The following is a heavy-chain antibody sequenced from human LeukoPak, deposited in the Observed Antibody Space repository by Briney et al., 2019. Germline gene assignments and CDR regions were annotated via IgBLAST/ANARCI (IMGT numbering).Heavy chain of an antibody. Sequence: GGSLRLSCAASGFTFSSYAMHWVRQAPGKGLEWVAVISYDGSNKYYTDSVKGRFTISRDNSKNTLYLQMNSLRAEDTAVYYCARDPGYSSSWRHYYYYYMDVLGKGTTVTVSS. CDR2: ISYDGSNK. D-gene: IGHD6-13*01. CDR1: GFTFSSYA. CDR3: ARDPGYSSSWRHYYYYYMDV. V-gene: IGHV3-30*10. J-gene: IGHJ6*03.